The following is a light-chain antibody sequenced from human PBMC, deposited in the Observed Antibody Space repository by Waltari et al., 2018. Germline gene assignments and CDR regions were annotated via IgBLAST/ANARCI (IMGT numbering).Light chain of an antibody. Sequence: QSVLTQPPSVSGAPGQRVTISCTGSSSNIGAGYDVHWYQDLPGTAPKLLIYANTNRPSGFPDRFSGSKSGTSASLAITGLQAEDEADYYCLSYASSLSGWVFGGGTKLTVL. CDR1: SSNIGAGYD. J-gene: IGLJ3*02. CDR2: ANT. CDR3: LSYASSLSGWV. V-gene: IGLV1-40*01.